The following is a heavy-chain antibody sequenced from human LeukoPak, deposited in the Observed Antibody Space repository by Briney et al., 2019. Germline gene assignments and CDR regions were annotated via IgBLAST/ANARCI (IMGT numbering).Heavy chain of an antibody. CDR3: ARHVIVNDYGGNSGYFGMDV. Sequence: AASVKVSCKASGGTFSSYSISWVRQAPGQGLEWMGGIIPIFGTANYAQNFQGRVTITADESTSTAYMELSSLRSEDTAVYYCARHVIVNDYGGNSGYFGMDVWGQGTTVTVSS. V-gene: IGHV1-69*13. CDR2: IIPIFGTA. J-gene: IGHJ6*02. D-gene: IGHD4-23*01. CDR1: GGTFSSYS.